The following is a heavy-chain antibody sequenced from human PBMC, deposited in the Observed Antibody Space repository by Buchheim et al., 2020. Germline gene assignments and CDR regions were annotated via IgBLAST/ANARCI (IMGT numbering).Heavy chain of an antibody. CDR3: ARVIGAYDFWSGYYWRTGYYGMDV. CDR2: IKQDGSEK. D-gene: IGHD3-3*01. V-gene: IGHV3-7*01. Sequence: EVQLVESGGGLVQPGGSLRLSCAASGFTFSSYWMSWVRQAPGKGLEWVANIKQDGSEKYYVDSVKGRFTISRDNDKHSLYLQMNSLRAEDTAVYYCARVIGAYDFWSGYYWRTGYYGMDVWGQGTT. J-gene: IGHJ6*02. CDR1: GFTFSSYW.